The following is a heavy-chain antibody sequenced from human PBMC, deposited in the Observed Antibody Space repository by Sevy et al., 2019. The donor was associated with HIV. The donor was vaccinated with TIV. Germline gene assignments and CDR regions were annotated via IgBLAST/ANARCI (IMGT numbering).Heavy chain of an antibody. CDR2: MSYNGNKK. CDR1: GFSFSRSP. J-gene: IGHJ6*02. Sequence: GGSLRLSCAASGFSFSRSPMHWVRQAPGKGLEWVAVMSYNGNKKYNGDSVKGRFTISRDDAKNTLYLQMNSLRGEDTAVYYCAREGVLIVGAIVSYGMDVWGQGTTVTVSS. D-gene: IGHD3-16*02. V-gene: IGHV3-30*04. CDR3: AREGVLIVGAIVSYGMDV.